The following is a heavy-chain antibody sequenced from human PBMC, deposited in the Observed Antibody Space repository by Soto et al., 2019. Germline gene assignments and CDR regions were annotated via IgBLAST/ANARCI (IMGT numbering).Heavy chain of an antibody. CDR1: GFTFSSYA. CDR3: AKAPTYSRSSDYFDY. Sequence: GGSLRLSCAASGFTFSSYAMSWVRQAPGKGLEWVSAISGSGGSTYYADSVKGRFTISRDNSKNTLYLQMNSLRAEDTAVYYCAKAPTYSRSSDYFDYWGQGTLVTVSS. V-gene: IGHV3-23*01. CDR2: ISGSGGST. J-gene: IGHJ4*02. D-gene: IGHD6-6*01.